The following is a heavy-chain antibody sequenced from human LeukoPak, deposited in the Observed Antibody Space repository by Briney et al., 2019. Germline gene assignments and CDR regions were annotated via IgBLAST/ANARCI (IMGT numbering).Heavy chain of an antibody. Sequence: GGSLRLSCTASGFTFGGYAMSWFRQAPGKGLEWVGFIRSKAYGGTTEYAASVKGRFTISRDDSKSIAYLQMNSLKTEDTAVYYCTRGVEMAFDYWGQGTLVTVSS. V-gene: IGHV3-49*03. CDR3: TRGVEMAFDY. J-gene: IGHJ4*02. D-gene: IGHD5-24*01. CDR1: GFTFGGYA. CDR2: IRSKAYGGTT.